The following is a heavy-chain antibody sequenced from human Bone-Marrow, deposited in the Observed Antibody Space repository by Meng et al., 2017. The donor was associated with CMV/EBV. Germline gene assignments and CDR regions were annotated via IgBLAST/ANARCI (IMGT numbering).Heavy chain of an antibody. CDR3: ARGEGYNLW. CDR2: IFYSGGA. D-gene: IGHD5-24*01. Sequence: SETLSLTCTVSGASIRGYYWSWFRQSPAKGLEWIGYIFYSGGATYNPSLQSRVTISIDTPKNQFFLQLNSVTAEDTAIYYCARGEGYNLWWGQGTLVTVYS. J-gene: IGHJ4*02. CDR1: GASIRGYY. V-gene: IGHV4-59*01.